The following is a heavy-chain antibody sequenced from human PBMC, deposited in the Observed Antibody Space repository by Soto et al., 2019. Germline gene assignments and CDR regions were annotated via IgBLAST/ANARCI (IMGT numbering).Heavy chain of an antibody. CDR3: ARDKRRAVGGAVDY. D-gene: IGHD6-19*01. J-gene: IGHJ4*02. CDR1: GFTLSSYA. CDR2: ISYDGSSK. V-gene: IGHV3-30-3*01. Sequence: QVQLVESGGGVVQPGRSLRLSCAASGFTLSSYAMHWVREAPGKGLEWVAVISYDGSSKYYADSVEGRFTISRDSSENTLSLQMNTLSTEDTAVYYCARDKRRAVGGAVDYWGQGTLVTVSS.